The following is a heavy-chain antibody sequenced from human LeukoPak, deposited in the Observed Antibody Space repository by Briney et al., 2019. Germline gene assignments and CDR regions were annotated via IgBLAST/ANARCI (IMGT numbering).Heavy chain of an antibody. D-gene: IGHD3-22*01. Sequence: GGSLRLSCAASGFTFSSYGMHWVRQAPGKGLGWVAVISYDGSNKYYADSVKGRFTISRDNSKNTLYLQMNSLRAEDTAVYYCAMPRGYYDSSGYLDYWGQGTLVTVSS. J-gene: IGHJ4*02. CDR3: AMPRGYYDSSGYLDY. CDR2: ISYDGSNK. V-gene: IGHV3-30*03. CDR1: GFTFSSYG.